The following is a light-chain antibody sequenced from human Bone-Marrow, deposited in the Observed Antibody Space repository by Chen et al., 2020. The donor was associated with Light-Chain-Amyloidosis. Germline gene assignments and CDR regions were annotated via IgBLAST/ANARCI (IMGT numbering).Light chain of an antibody. J-gene: IGKJ2*01. V-gene: IGKV3-20*01. Sequence: EIVLPQSPGTLSLYPGEIATLSCRAIQSVSSSYLAWYQQKPGQAPRLLIYGASSRATGIPDRFSGSGSGTDFTLTISRLEPEDFAVYYCQQYGSSLMYTFGQGTKLEIK. CDR2: GAS. CDR1: QSVSSSY. CDR3: QQYGSSLMYT.